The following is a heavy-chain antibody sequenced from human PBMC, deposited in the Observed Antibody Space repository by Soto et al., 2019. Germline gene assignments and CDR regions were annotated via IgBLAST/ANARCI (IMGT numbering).Heavy chain of an antibody. Sequence: SETLSLTCTVSGGSISSYYWSWIRQPPGKGLEWIGYIYYSGSTNYNPSLKSRVTISVDTSKNQFSLKLNSVTAADTAVYYCARSGGSLDFWGHGTLVTVSS. D-gene: IGHD2-15*01. J-gene: IGHJ4*01. V-gene: IGHV4-59*01. CDR2: IYYSGST. CDR1: GGSISSYY. CDR3: ARSGGSLDF.